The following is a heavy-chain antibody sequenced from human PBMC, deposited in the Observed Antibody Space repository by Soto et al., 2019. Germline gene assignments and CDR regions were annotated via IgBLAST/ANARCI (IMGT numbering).Heavy chain of an antibody. Sequence: PLETLPLTCTVSGGSSINRSYCWDWIRQPPGKGLEWIASIHSIGSTYYNPSLKSRIIISIDTSKNQFSLKLSSVTAADTAVYFCASETMRATYNSWGQGTLVTVSS. V-gene: IGHV4-39*01. CDR1: GGSSINRSYC. J-gene: IGHJ4*02. CDR3: ASETMRATYNS. CDR2: IHSIGST. D-gene: IGHD2-2*01.